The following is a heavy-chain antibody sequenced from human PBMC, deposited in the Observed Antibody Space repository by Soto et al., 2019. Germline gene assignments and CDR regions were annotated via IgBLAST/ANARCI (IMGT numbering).Heavy chain of an antibody. CDR1: GLTLSNYA. Sequence: QVQLVESGGGVVQPGRSLRLSCAASGLTLSNYAMHGVRQAPGKGLEWVAVISYDGSNRYYADSVKGRFTISRDNSKKTLSLQMNSLRAEDTAVYYCAILTQAVAADYWGKGTLVTVSS. CDR3: AILTQAVAADY. J-gene: IGHJ4*02. D-gene: IGHD6-19*01. CDR2: ISYDGSNR. V-gene: IGHV3-30-3*01.